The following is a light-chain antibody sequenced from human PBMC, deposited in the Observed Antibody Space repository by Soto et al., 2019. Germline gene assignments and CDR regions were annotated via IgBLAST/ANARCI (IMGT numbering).Light chain of an antibody. J-gene: IGKJ1*01. CDR2: DAS. V-gene: IGKV3-11*01. CDR1: QSISLS. Sequence: EIVLTQSPATLSLSPWERATLSCRACQSISLSLAWYQHKPGQAPRLLLYDASKRATGIPARFSGSGSGTDFTLSISSLEPEDFAVYYCQQRTDWPPWTFGQGTKVDIK. CDR3: QQRTDWPPWT.